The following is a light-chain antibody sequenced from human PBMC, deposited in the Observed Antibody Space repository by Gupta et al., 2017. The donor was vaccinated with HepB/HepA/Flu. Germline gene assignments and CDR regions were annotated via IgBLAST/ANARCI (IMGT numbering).Light chain of an antibody. V-gene: IGKV3-20*01. CDR3: QQYGSSPLT. CDR2: GAS. Sequence: VLTQSPGTLSLSPGERATLSCRASQSVSSSYLAWYQQKPGQAPRLLIYGASSRATGIPDRFSGSGSGTDFTLTISRLEPEDFAVYYCQQYGSSPLTFGGGTKVEIK. CDR1: QSVSSSY. J-gene: IGKJ4*01.